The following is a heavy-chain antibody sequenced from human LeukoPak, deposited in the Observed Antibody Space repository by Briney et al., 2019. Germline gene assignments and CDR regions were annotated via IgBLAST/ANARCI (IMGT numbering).Heavy chain of an antibody. J-gene: IGHJ1*01. CDR1: GFTFSSYA. D-gene: IGHD5-24*01. V-gene: IGHV3-23*01. CDR2: ISGSGGST. CDR3: ASGGDGYVLPREYFQH. Sequence: HPGGTLRLSCAASGFTFSSYAMNWVRQAPGKGLEWVSAISGSGGSTYYADSVKGRFTISRDNSKNTLYLQMNSLRAEDTAVYFCASGGDGYVLPREYFQHWGQGTLVTVSS.